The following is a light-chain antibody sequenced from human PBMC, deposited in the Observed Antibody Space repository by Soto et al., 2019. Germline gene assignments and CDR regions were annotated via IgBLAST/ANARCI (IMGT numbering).Light chain of an antibody. CDR3: SSHSSSSTLVV. V-gene: IGLV2-14*03. Sequence: ALSQPASMSGSPGQSITISCTGTSSDVGGYNYVSWYRQYPGKAPKLIIYDVNNRPSEVSNRFSGSKSGNTASLTISGLQAEDEADYYCSSHSSSSTLVVFGGGTKLTVL. CDR2: DVN. J-gene: IGLJ2*01. CDR1: SSDVGGYNY.